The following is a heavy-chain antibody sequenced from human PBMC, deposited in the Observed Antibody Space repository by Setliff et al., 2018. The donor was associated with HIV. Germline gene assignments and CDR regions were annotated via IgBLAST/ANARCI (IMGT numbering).Heavy chain of an antibody. V-gene: IGHV4-34*01. CDR3: ARQIGGGHWALDY. D-gene: IGHD2-21*01. J-gene: IGHJ4*02. CDR1: GGSFSAHY. Sequence: PSETLSLTCVVYGGSFSAHYWNWIRQPPGKGLEWVGEIKHSGSTNYNPSLKSRVTMSVDTSKKQFSLNLTSVTAADTAVYYCARQIGGGHWALDYWGQGTLVTVSS. CDR2: IKHSGST.